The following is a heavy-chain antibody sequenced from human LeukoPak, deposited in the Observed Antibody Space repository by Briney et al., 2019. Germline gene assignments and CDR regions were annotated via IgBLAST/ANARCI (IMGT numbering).Heavy chain of an antibody. Sequence: GDSLTLSCNASGYTFTGYYMHWVRQAPGQGLEWMGWINPNSGGTNYAQKFQGRVTMTRDTSISTAYMELSRLRSDDTAVYYCARAPLTIFGVVQSSDSWGQGTLVTVSS. J-gene: IGHJ4*02. D-gene: IGHD3-3*01. V-gene: IGHV1-2*02. CDR1: GYTFTGYY. CDR3: ARAPLTIFGVVQSSDS. CDR2: INPNSGGT.